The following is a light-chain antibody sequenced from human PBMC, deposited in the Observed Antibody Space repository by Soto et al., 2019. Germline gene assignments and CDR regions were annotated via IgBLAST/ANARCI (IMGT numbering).Light chain of an antibody. CDR1: QNIFSY. CDR3: QQSYSVPHT. Sequence: DIQMTQSPSSLSASLGDRVTITCRASQNIFSYLSWYQHKPGKAPELLIYAASSLQSGVPSRFSGSGSGTDFALTISSLQPENFATFYCQQSYSVPHTFGQGTKLEI. CDR2: AAS. J-gene: IGKJ2*01. V-gene: IGKV1-39*01.